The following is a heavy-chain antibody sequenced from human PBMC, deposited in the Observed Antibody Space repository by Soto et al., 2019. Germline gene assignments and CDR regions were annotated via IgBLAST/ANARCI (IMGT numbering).Heavy chain of an antibody. Sequence: LRLSCEGSGFTFSDYYISWIRQAPGKGLEWISYSSNSGTFSRYADSVKGRFSISRDNTKNLLYLQMNSLRAEDTAVYYCARSGDNYNRLDYWGQGTPVTVSS. J-gene: IGHJ4*02. CDR1: GFTFSDYY. V-gene: IGHV3-11*06. CDR2: SSNSGTFS. D-gene: IGHD1-1*01. CDR3: ARSGDNYNRLDY.